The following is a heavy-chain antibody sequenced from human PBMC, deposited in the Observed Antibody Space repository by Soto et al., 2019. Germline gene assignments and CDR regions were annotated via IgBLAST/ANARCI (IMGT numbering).Heavy chain of an antibody. D-gene: IGHD6-19*01. CDR2: IIPILGIA. CDR1: GGTFSSYT. J-gene: IGHJ6*03. CDR3: ARSRAVAGNYYYYYMDV. Sequence: QVQLVQSGAEVKKPGSSVKVSCKAYGGTFSSYTISWVRQAPGQGLEWMGRIIPILGIANSAQKVQGRVTITADKSTSTAYMELSRLRSEDTAAYYCARSRAVAGNYYYYYMDVWGKGTTVTVSS. V-gene: IGHV1-69*02.